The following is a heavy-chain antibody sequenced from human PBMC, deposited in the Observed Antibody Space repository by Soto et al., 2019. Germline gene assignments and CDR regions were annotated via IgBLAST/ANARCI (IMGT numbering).Heavy chain of an antibody. J-gene: IGHJ4*02. CDR3: ATLDSSGYFQEEY. CDR2: ISYDGSNK. Sequence: GGSLRLSCAASGFTFSSYGMHWVRQAPGKGLEWVAVISYDGSNKYYADSVKGRFTISRDNSKNTLYLQMNSLRAEDTAVYYCATLDSSGYFQEEYCGQGTLVTVPP. V-gene: IGHV3-30*03. CDR1: GFTFSSYG. D-gene: IGHD3-22*01.